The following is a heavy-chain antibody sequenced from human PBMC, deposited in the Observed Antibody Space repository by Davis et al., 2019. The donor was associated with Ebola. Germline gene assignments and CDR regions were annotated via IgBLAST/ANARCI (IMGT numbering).Heavy chain of an antibody. CDR3: ARMAGASRFDY. D-gene: IGHD1-26*01. Sequence: GSLRLSCTVSGGSISSYYWSWIRQPAGKGLEWIGRIYTSGSTNYNPSLKSRVTMSVDTSKNQFSLKLSSVTAADTAVYYCARMAGASRFDYWGQGTLVTVSS. V-gene: IGHV4-4*07. CDR1: GGSISSYY. CDR2: IYTSGST. J-gene: IGHJ4*02.